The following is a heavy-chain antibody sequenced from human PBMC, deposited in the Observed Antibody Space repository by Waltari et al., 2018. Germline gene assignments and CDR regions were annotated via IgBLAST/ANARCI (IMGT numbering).Heavy chain of an antibody. V-gene: IGHV4-38-2*01. D-gene: IGHD3-22*01. Sequence: QVQLQESGPGLVKPSETLSLTCAVSGYSISSGYYWGWIRQPPGKGLGWIGSIYHSGSTYYNPSLKSRVTISVDTSKNQFSLKLSSVTAADTAVYYCARRISGYYYDSSGYYFDYWGQGTLVTVSS. CDR1: GYSISSGYY. CDR3: ARRISGYYYDSSGYYFDY. CDR2: IYHSGST. J-gene: IGHJ4*02.